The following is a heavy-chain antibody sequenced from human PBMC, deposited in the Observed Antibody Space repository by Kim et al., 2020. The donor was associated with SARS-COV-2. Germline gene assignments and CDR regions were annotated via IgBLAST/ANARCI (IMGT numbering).Heavy chain of an antibody. CDR1: GYTFTSYA. Sequence: ASVKVSCKASGYTFTSYAMNWVRQAPGQGLEWMGWINTNTGNPTYAQGLTGRFVFSLDTSVSTAYLQISSLKAEDTAVYYCARDYTYYDILTGYYPNWFDPWGQGTLVTVSS. J-gene: IGHJ5*02. CDR3: ARDYTYYDILTGYYPNWFDP. V-gene: IGHV7-4-1*02. CDR2: INTNTGNP. D-gene: IGHD3-9*01.